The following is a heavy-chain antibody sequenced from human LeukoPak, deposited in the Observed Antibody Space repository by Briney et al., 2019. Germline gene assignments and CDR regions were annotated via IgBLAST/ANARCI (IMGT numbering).Heavy chain of an antibody. J-gene: IGHJ6*03. CDR3: ARDMKEGAMNYYYYMDV. V-gene: IGHV3-21*01. CDR2: ISSSSSYI. CDR1: GFTFSSYS. D-gene: IGHD1-26*01. Sequence: GGSLRLSCAASGFTFSSYSMNWVRQAPGKGLEWVSSISSSSSYIYYADSVKGRFTISRDNAKNSLYLQMNSLRAEDTAVYYCARDMKEGAMNYYYYMDVWGKGTTVTISS.